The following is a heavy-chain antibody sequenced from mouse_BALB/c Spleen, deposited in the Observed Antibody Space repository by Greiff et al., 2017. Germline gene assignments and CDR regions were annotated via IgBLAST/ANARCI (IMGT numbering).Heavy chain of an antibody. CDR1: GFTFSSYT. V-gene: IGHV5-12-2*01. Sequence: EVHLVESGGGLVQPGGSRKLSCAASGFTFSSYTMSWVRQTPEKRLEWVAYISNGGGSTYYPDTVKGRFTISRDNAKNTLYLQISSLKSEDTAMYYCARWYYGYPYFDYWGQGTTLTVSS. CDR2: ISNGGGST. D-gene: IGHD1-2*01. CDR3: ARWYYGYPYFDY. J-gene: IGHJ2*01.